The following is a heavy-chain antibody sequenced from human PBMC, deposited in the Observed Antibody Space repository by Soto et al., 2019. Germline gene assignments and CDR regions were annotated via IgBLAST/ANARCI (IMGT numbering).Heavy chain of an antibody. CDR1: GGSISSYY. CDR3: ARRWGRTFDY. V-gene: IGHV4-59*08. CDR2: IYYSGST. Sequence: SETLSITCTVSGGSISSYYWSWIRQPPGKGLEWIGYIYYSGSTNYNPSLKSRVNISVDTSKNQFSLKLSSVTAADTAMYYCARRWGRTFDYWGQGTLVTVPQ. D-gene: IGHD7-27*01. J-gene: IGHJ4*02.